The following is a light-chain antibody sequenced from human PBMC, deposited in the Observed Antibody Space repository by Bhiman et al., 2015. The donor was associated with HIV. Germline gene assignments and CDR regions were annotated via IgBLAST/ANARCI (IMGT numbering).Light chain of an antibody. Sequence: SYELTQPPSVSVSPGQTASITCSGDKLGDKYSCWYQQKPGQSPVVVIYQDNRRPSGIPERFSGSKSGTSASLAITGLQAEDEADYYCQSYDINLSGWVFGGGTKLTVL. V-gene: IGLV3-1*01. CDR1: KLGDKY. J-gene: IGLJ3*02. CDR3: QSYDINLSGWV. CDR2: QDN.